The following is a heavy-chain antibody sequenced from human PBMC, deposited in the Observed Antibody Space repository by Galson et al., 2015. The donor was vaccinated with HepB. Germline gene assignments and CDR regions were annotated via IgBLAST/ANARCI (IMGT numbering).Heavy chain of an antibody. D-gene: IGHD4-17*01. CDR1: GGTLRTYY. CDR3: AADYGDFDVFDY. CDR2: INHSGTT. J-gene: IGHJ4*02. V-gene: IGHV4-34*08. Sequence: SETLSLTCGVYGGTLRTYYWNWIRQSPGKGLEWIGEINHSGTTNYNSSLESRVTISRDTSKNQFFLKSTSVTAADTAVYYCAADYGDFDVFDYWGQGTLVTVSS.